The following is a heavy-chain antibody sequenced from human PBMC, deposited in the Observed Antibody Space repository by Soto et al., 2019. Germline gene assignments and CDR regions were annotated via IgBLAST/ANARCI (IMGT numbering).Heavy chain of an antibody. Sequence: QVQLVQSGAEVKKPGASVKVSCKASGYTFTGYYMHWVRQAPGQGLAWMGWINPNTGGTNYVQKFKGRGTKTRETSIRTAYMELSSRRSDDTAVYCCARGGVDTTPFDPWGQGTLVTVSS. CDR1: GYTFTGYY. J-gene: IGHJ5*02. D-gene: IGHD1-1*01. V-gene: IGHV1-2*02. CDR3: ARGGVDTTPFDP. CDR2: INPNTGGT.